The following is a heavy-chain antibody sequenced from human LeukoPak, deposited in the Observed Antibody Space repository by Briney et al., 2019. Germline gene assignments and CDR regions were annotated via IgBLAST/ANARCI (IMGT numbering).Heavy chain of an antibody. CDR1: GYTFTSYG. CDR3: ARVPQDFSEYSSSWLQGYYYYYMDV. V-gene: IGHV1-18*01. CDR2: STAYNGNT. J-gene: IGHJ6*03. D-gene: IGHD6-13*01. Sequence: ASVKASCKASGYTFTSYGISWVRQAPGQGLGWMGWSTAYNGNTNYAQKLQGRVTMTTDTSTSTAYMELRSLRSDDTAVYYCARVPQDFSEYSSSWLQGYYYYYMDVWGKGTTVTVSS.